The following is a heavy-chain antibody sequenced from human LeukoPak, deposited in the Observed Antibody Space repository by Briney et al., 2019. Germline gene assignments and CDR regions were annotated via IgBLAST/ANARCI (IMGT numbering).Heavy chain of an antibody. D-gene: IGHD3-22*01. CDR3: ARDLSVYYYYYFDF. Sequence: SETLSLTCTVSDYTIGSGYSWGWIRQPPGQGLEWIATISHTGTTYYNPSLKTRVTMTLDTSRNQFSLRLSSVTAADTAVYYCARDLSVYYYYYFDFWGQGTLVTVSS. J-gene: IGHJ4*02. CDR1: DYTIGSGYS. CDR2: ISHTGTT. V-gene: IGHV4-38-2*02.